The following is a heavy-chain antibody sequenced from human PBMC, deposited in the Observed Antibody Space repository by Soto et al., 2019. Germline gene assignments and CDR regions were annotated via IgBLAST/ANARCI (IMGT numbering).Heavy chain of an antibody. CDR1: GGSISSGDYY. V-gene: IGHV4-30-4*01. D-gene: IGHD3-22*01. CDR3: ARARGYYDSSGFQYYFDY. Sequence: QVQLQESGPGLVKPSQTLSLTCTVSGGSISSGDYYWSWIRQPPGKGLEWIGYIYYSGSTYYNPSLKSRVTISVDTCQNQFSLKLSYVTAADTAVYYCARARGYYDSSGFQYYFDYWGQGTLVTVSS. CDR2: IYYSGST. J-gene: IGHJ4*02.